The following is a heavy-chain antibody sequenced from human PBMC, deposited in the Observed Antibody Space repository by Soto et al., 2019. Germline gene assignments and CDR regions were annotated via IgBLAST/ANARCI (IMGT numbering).Heavy chain of an antibody. V-gene: IGHV1-46*01. CDR1: GYTFTSYY. CDR3: GRDGFGNYDTEY. Sequence: SVEVSCKASGYTFTSYYIHWVRQAPGQGLEWMGIINPSGGSTSYAQKFQGRVTMTRDTSTSTVYMELSSLRSEDTAVYYCGRDGFGNYDTEYWGQGTLVTVSS. CDR2: INPSGGST. J-gene: IGHJ4*02. D-gene: IGHD3-22*01.